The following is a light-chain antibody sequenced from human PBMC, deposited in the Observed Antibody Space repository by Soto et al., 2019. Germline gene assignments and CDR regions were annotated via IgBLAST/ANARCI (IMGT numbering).Light chain of an antibody. CDR1: SSDVGGYNY. V-gene: IGLV2-14*01. J-gene: IGLJ1*01. CDR2: DVS. CDR3: NSYTRSSTYD. Sequence: QSVLTQPASVAGSPGQSITISCTGTSSDVGGYNYVSWYQQHTGKAPKLMIYDVSHRPSGVSDRFSGSKSGNTAYLTISGLKAEDEAEYDCNSYTRSSTYDFGTGTKLTVL.